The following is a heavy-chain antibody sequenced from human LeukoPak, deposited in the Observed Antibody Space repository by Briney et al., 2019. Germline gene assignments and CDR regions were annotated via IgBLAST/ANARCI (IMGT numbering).Heavy chain of an antibody. Sequence: SETLSLTCTVSGGSISSYFWSWIRQPAGKGLEWIGRINPSGNTNYNPSLKSRVTISVDNSKNHFSLKLTSVTAADTAVYYCARAEYGSGSPNWFDPWGQGTLVTVFS. CDR2: INPSGNT. D-gene: IGHD3-10*01. CDR1: GGSISSYF. J-gene: IGHJ5*02. V-gene: IGHV4-4*07. CDR3: ARAEYGSGSPNWFDP.